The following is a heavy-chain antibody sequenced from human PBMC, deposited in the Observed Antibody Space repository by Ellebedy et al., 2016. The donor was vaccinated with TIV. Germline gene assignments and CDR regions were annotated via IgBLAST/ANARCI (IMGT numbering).Heavy chain of an antibody. V-gene: IGHV3-11*01. Sequence: GESLKISXAASGFTFSDYYMSWIRQAPGKGLEWVSYISSSGSTIYYADSVKGRFTISRDNAKNSLYLQMNSLRAEDTAVYYCARGLIDYYDSSGYYYYWYFDLWGRGTLVTVSS. CDR1: GFTFSDYY. CDR3: ARGLIDYYDSSGYYYYWYFDL. J-gene: IGHJ2*01. CDR2: ISSSGSTI. D-gene: IGHD3-22*01.